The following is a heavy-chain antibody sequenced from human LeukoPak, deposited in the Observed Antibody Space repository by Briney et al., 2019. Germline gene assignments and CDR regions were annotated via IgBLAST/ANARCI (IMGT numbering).Heavy chain of an antibody. Sequence: PGGSLRLSCAASGFTFRTYNMNWVRQAPGKGLEWVSSISSSSNYIYYADSVKGRFTNSRDNAKNSLYLQRNSLRAEDTDVYYCARDVGASAPDAFDIWGQGTMVTVSS. D-gene: IGHD1-26*01. CDR1: GFTFRTYN. CDR2: ISSSSNYI. V-gene: IGHV3-21*01. CDR3: ARDVGASAPDAFDI. J-gene: IGHJ3*02.